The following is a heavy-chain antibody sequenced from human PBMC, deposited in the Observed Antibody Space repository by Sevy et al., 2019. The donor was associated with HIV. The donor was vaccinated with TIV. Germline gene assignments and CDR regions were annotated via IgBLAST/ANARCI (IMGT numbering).Heavy chain of an antibody. V-gene: IGHV1-24*01. CDR2: FDPEDDET. D-gene: IGHD3-22*01. CDR3: ATTNDYYDSSGSPFDY. J-gene: IGHJ4*02. Sequence: ASVKVSCMVSGYALSELSMHWVRQATGKGLEWMGSFDPEDDETIYAQKFQGRVTMTEDTSTDTAYMELNNLRSEDTAVYYCATTNDYYDSSGSPFDYWGQGTLVTVSS. CDR1: GYALSELS.